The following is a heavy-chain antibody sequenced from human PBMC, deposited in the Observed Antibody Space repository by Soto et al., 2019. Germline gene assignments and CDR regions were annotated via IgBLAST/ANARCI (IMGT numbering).Heavy chain of an antibody. Sequence: QVQLVESGGGVVQPGRSLRLSCAASGFTFSSYAMHWVRQAPGKGLEWVAVISYDGSNKYYADSVKGRLTISRDNSKNTLYLQMNSRRAEDTAVYYCARQHPLPTVAVHDLGARTDFDYWGQGTLVTVSS. CDR1: GFTFSSYA. D-gene: IGHD6-19*01. V-gene: IGHV3-30-3*01. CDR3: ARQHPLPTVAVHDLGARTDFDY. J-gene: IGHJ4*02. CDR2: ISYDGSNK.